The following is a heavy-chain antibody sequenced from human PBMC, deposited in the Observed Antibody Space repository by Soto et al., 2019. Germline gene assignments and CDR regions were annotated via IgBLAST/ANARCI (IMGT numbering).Heavy chain of an antibody. Sequence: QVQLQQWGAGLLKPSETLSLTCAVYGGSFSGYYWTWFRQPPGKGLEWIGEISPCGTTKYIPSLKSRVTISADTSNNQFSLKVTSVTDAYTAVYYCVTSLWFGTQPEIWGQGALVTVSS. CDR1: GGSFSGYY. V-gene: IGHV4-34*01. CDR2: ISPCGTT. CDR3: VTSLWFGTQPEI. D-gene: IGHD3-10*01. J-gene: IGHJ4*02.